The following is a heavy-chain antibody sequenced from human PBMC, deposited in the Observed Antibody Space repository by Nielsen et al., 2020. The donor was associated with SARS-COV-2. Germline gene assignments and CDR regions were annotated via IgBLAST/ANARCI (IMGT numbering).Heavy chain of an antibody. D-gene: IGHD2-21*01. CDR3: ARDSSSRVLFDYYYYGMDV. Sequence: GRFTISRDNSKNTLYLQMNSLRAEDTAVYYCARDSSSRVLFDYYYYGMDVWGQGTTVTVSS. J-gene: IGHJ6*02. V-gene: IGHV3-30*07.